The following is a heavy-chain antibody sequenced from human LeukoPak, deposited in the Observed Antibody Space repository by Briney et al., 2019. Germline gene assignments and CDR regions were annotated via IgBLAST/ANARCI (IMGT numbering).Heavy chain of an antibody. V-gene: IGHV3-7*01. Sequence: PGGSLRLSCAASGFAISTYWMTWVRQAPGKGLEWVATIKPDGSEKYYVDSVKGRLTISRDNADNLLYLQMNSLRADDTAVYYCARGGWELLFWGQGTLVTVSS. CDR1: GFAISTYW. CDR2: IKPDGSEK. CDR3: ARGGWELLF. D-gene: IGHD1-26*01. J-gene: IGHJ4*02.